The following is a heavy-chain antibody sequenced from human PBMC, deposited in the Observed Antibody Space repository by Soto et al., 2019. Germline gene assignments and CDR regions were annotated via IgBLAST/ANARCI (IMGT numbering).Heavy chain of an antibody. V-gene: IGHV3-23*01. CDR2: ISGSGGST. CDR3: AKSSRYCISTSCYGYYYYGMDV. CDR1: GFTFSSYA. D-gene: IGHD2-2*01. Sequence: SLRLSCAASGFTFSSYAMSWVRQAPGKGLEWVSAISGSGGSTYYADSVKGRFTISRDNSKNTLYLQMNSLRAEDTAVYYCAKSSRYCISTSCYGYYYYGMDVWGQGTTVTVSS. J-gene: IGHJ6*02.